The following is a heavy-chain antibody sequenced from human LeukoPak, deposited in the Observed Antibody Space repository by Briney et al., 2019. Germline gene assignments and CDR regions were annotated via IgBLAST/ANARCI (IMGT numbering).Heavy chain of an antibody. CDR1: GFTFSSHG. CDR3: ARDVGGFSKIVDY. V-gene: IGHV3-33*01. J-gene: IGHJ4*02. CDR2: IWYDGSEK. D-gene: IGHD4-23*01. Sequence: GRSLRLSCAASGFTFSSHGMHWVRQAPGKGLEWVAIIWYDGSEKYYADSVKGRFTISRDNSKSTLYLQMNSLRAEDAAVYFCARDVGGFSKIVDYWGQGTLVTVSS.